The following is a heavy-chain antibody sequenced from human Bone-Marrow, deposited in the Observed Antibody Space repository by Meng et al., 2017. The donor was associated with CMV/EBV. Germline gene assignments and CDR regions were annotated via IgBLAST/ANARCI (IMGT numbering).Heavy chain of an antibody. CDR3: ARRSRGGRITIFGVATSWAAFDI. Sequence: ASVKVSCKASGYTFTSYYMHWVRQAPGQGLEWMGIINPSGGSTSYAQKFQGRVTMTRDPSTSTVYMELSSLRSEDTAVYYCARRSRGGRITIFGVATSWAAFDIWGQGTMVTVAS. D-gene: IGHD3-3*01. J-gene: IGHJ3*02. CDR1: GYTFTSYY. CDR2: INPSGGST. V-gene: IGHV1-46*01.